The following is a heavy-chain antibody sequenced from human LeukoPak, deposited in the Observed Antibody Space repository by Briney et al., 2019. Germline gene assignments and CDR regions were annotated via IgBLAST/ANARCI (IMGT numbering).Heavy chain of an antibody. D-gene: IGHD3-16*01. CDR3: AKVAYGHDAFDI. CDR2: ISSSSSYI. Sequence: GGSLRLSCAASGFTFSSYSMNWVRQAPGKGLEWVSSISSSSSYIYYADSVKGRFTISRDNAKNSLYLQMNSLRAEDTALYYCAKVAYGHDAFDIWGQGTMVTVSS. V-gene: IGHV3-21*04. CDR1: GFTFSSYS. J-gene: IGHJ3*02.